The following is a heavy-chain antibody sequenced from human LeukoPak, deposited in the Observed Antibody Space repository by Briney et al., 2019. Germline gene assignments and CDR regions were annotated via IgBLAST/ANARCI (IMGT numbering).Heavy chain of an antibody. D-gene: IGHD2-2*01. V-gene: IGHV1-69*05. CDR3: AIGGGYCSSTSCRNWFDP. J-gene: IGHJ5*02. CDR1: GGTFSSYA. CDR2: IIPIFGTA. Sequence: SVKVSCKASGGTFSSYAISWVRQAPGRGLDWMGGIIPIFGTANYAQKFQGRVTNTTDESTSTAYMELSSLRSEDTAVYYCAIGGGYCSSTSCRNWFDPWGPGTLVTVSS.